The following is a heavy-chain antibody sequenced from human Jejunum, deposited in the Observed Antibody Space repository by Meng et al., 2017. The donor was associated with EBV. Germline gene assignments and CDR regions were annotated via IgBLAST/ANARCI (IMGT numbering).Heavy chain of an antibody. CDR3: ARASSERLLDY. Sequence: VQLLESGPGLVKPSGTLSLTCAVSTDFISSYEWWSWVRQPPGKGLEWLGEINQVGSTYYNPSLKSRVTISIDTSKRQFSLRLNSMTAADTAVYYCARASSERLLDYWGQGTLVTVSS. D-gene: IGHD1-14*01. CDR1: TDFISSYEW. V-gene: IGHV4-4*02. CDR2: INQVGST. J-gene: IGHJ4*02.